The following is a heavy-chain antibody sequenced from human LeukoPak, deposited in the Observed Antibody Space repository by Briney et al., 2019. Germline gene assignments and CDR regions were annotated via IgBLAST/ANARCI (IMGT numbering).Heavy chain of an antibody. D-gene: IGHD3-10*01. CDR2: IYTSGST. Sequence: SETLSLTCTVSGGSISSYYWSWIRQPAGKGLEWIGRIYTSGSTNYNPSLKSRVTMSVDTSKNQFSLKLSSVTAADTAVYYCARVDYYGSGRGYYFDYWGQGTLVTVSS. CDR1: GGSISSYY. CDR3: ARVDYYGSGRGYYFDY. V-gene: IGHV4-4*07. J-gene: IGHJ4*02.